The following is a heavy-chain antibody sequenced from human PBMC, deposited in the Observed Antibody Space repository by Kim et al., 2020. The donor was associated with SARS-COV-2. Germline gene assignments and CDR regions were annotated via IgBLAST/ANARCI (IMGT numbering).Heavy chain of an antibody. CDR2: IIVGSGNT. J-gene: IGHJ6*02. Sequence: SVKVSCKASGYTFTSYAVQWVRQARGQRLEWIGWIIVGSGNTNYAQKFQERVTITRDMSTSTAYMELSSLRSEDTAVYYCAREPLGLLSHFYYDKDVWGQGNTITV. CDR1: GYTFTSYA. D-gene: IGHD2-21*02. V-gene: IGHV1-58*01. CDR3: AREPLGLLSHFYYDKDV.